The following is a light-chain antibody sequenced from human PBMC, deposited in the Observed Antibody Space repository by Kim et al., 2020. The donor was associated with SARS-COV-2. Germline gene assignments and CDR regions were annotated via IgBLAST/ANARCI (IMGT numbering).Light chain of an antibody. CDR3: QHYDDTAQVT. Sequence: DIQMTQSPTSLSASVGDRVTITCQASQDISNHVNWYQKKPGKAPKLLIYGASSLQTGVPSRFRGSGSGTEFTFTISSLQTEDIATYHCQHYDDTAQVTFGPGTKVDIK. V-gene: IGKV1-33*01. J-gene: IGKJ3*01. CDR2: GAS. CDR1: QDISNH.